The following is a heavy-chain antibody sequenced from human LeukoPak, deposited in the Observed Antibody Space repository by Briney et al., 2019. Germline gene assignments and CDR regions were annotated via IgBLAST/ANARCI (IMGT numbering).Heavy chain of an antibody. J-gene: IGHJ4*02. CDR1: GFTFNRFY. CDR3: VKDRSIAAPNNDFFDS. V-gene: IGHV3-64D*06. D-gene: IGHD6-6*01. Sequence: GGSLRLSCSASGFTFNRFYLHWVRQAPGKGLEFVSHISSNGATTYYADSVKGRFTISRDNSKNTLYLQMSSLRADDTAVYYCVKDRSIAAPNNDFFDSRGQGALVTVSS. CDR2: ISSNGATT.